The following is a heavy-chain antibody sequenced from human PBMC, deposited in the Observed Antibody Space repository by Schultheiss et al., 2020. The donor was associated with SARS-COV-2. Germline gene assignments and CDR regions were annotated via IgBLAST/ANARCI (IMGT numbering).Heavy chain of an antibody. Sequence: GGSLRLSCAASGFTFSSYAMSWVRQAPGKGLEWVSAISGSGGSTYYADSVEGRFTISRDNSKNTLYLQMNSLRAEDTAVYYCASGLYSSGWLSLDYWGQGTLVTVSS. V-gene: IGHV3-23*01. CDR3: ASGLYSSGWLSLDY. J-gene: IGHJ4*02. CDR2: ISGSGGST. CDR1: GFTFSSYA. D-gene: IGHD6-19*01.